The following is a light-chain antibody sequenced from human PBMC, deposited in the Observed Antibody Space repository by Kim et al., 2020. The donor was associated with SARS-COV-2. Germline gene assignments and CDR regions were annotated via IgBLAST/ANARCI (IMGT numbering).Light chain of an antibody. CDR2: ETS. CDR3: QQRYNWPFT. Sequence: ELVLTQSPATLSLSPGERATLSCRASQSVGKSLAWVQQKPCQAHRLLIFETSNRATGIPARFSGSGSGTSFPLTISSLEPEDFAVYYCQQRYNWPFTFGRGTKVDLK. V-gene: IGKV3-11*01. J-gene: IGKJ3*01. CDR1: QSVGKS.